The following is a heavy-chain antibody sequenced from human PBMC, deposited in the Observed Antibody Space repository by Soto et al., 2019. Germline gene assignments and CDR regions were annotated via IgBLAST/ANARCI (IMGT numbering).Heavy chain of an antibody. V-gene: IGHV3-23*01. CDR1: GFTFSSNA. J-gene: IGHJ4*02. CDR2: ISGSDVST. CDR3: AKGFWAVAGTRYFDY. Sequence: GGSLRLSCAASGFTFSSNAMSWVRQAPGKGLEWVSVISGSDVSTYYADSVKGRFTISRDNSKDTLYLQMNSLRAEDTAVYYCAKGFWAVAGTRYFDYWGRGTLVTVSS. D-gene: IGHD6-19*01.